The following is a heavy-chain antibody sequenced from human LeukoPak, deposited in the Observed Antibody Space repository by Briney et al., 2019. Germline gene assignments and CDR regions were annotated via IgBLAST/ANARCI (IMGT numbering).Heavy chain of an antibody. J-gene: IGHJ4*02. CDR1: GFTFSTYA. D-gene: IGHD3-3*01. CDR3: AKDVDYDFWSGYYSPVYFDY. Sequence: GGSLRLSCAASGFTFSTYAMSWVRQAPGKGLEWVSGISGSAGSTYYADSVKGRFTISRDNSKNTLYLQMNSLRAEDTAVYYCAKDVDYDFWSGYYSPVYFDYWGQGTLVTVSS. CDR2: ISGSAGST. V-gene: IGHV3-23*01.